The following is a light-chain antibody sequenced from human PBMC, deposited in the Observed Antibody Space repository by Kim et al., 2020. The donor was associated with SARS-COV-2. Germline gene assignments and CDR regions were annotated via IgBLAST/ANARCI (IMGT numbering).Light chain of an antibody. CDR3: CSYAGSYTWV. J-gene: IGLJ3*02. CDR1: NNDVGGYNY. Sequence: QSVLTQPRSVSGSPGQSVTISCTGSNNDVGGYNYVSWYQQHPGKAPKLIISPVTKRPSGVPDRFSGSKSGNTASLTISGLQAEDEADYFCCSYAGSYTWVFGGGTQLTVL. CDR2: PVT. V-gene: IGLV2-11*01.